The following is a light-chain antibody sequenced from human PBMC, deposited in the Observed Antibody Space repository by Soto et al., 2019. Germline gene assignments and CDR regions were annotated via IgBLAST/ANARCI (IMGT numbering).Light chain of an antibody. J-gene: IGLJ2*01. V-gene: IGLV2-8*01. Sequence: QSALTQPASVSGSPGQSITVSCTGTNTDVGGYNYVSWYQQHPGKAPKVMMYEVSKRPSGVPDRFSGSKSGNTASLTVSGLQAEDEADYYCSSYGGTNSLKVFGGGTKVTVL. CDR1: NTDVGGYNY. CDR3: SSYGGTNSLKV. CDR2: EVS.